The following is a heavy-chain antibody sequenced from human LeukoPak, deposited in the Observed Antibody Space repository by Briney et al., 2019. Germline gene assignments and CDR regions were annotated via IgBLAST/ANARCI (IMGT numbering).Heavy chain of an antibody. J-gene: IGHJ4*02. CDR3: VREGAYCSGASCYFDY. D-gene: IGHD2-15*01. V-gene: IGHV3-48*03. Sequence: GGSLRLSCTPSGFTFGSHEMHWVRQAPGKGLEWVSYITSSGRTIYYANSVKGRFTISRDNAKNSLYLQMSSLRAEDTAVYYCVREGAYCSGASCYFDYWGQGTLVTVSS. CDR1: GFTFGSHE. CDR2: ITSSGRTI.